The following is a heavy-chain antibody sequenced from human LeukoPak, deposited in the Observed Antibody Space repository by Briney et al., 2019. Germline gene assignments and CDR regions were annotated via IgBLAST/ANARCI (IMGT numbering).Heavy chain of an antibody. CDR3: ARHPPAFRMGPVDY. J-gene: IGHJ4*02. CDR1: GGSISSSSYY. V-gene: IGHV4-39*01. Sequence: PSETLSLTCTVSGGSISSSSYYWGWIRQPPGKGLEWIGSIYYSGSTYYNPSLQSRVTISVDTSKNQFSLKLSSVTAADTAVYYCARHPPAFRMGPVDYWGQGTLVTVSS. D-gene: IGHD2-8*01. CDR2: IYYSGST.